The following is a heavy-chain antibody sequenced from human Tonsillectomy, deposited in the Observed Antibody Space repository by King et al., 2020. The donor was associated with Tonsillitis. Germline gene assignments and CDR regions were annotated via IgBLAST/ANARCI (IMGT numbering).Heavy chain of an antibody. CDR1: GFTFSSYA. CDR2: IYSGGGRT. CDR3: AKSGVYSYGPYYYYTMDV. J-gene: IGHJ6*02. D-gene: IGHD5-18*01. V-gene: IGHV3-23*03. Sequence: VQLVESGGGLVQPGGSLRLSCAASGFTFSSYAMSWVRQAPGEGLEWVSVIYSGGGRTYYADSVKGRFTISRDNYKNTLYLQMNSLRAEDTAVYYCAKSGVYSYGPYYYYTMDVCGQGTTVTVSS.